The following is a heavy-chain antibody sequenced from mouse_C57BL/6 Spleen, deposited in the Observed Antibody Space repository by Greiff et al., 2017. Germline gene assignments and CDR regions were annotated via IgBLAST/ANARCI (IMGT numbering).Heavy chain of an antibody. V-gene: IGHV1-61*01. Sequence: VQLQQSGAELVRPGSSVKLSCKASGYTFTSYWMDWVKQRPGQGLEWIGNIYPSDSATHYNQKFKDKATLTVDKSSSTAYMQLSSLTSEDSAVYYCARGDLLWATGAWFAYWGQGTLVTVSA. CDR1: GYTFTSYW. CDR2: IYPSDSAT. J-gene: IGHJ3*01. D-gene: IGHD2-1*01. CDR3: ARGDLLWATGAWFAY.